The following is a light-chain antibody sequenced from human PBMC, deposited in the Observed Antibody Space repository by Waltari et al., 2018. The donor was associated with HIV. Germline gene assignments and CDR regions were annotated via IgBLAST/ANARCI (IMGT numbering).Light chain of an antibody. J-gene: IGKJ2*01. CDR2: NKY. Sequence: EIVMTQSPGTLSLFPGERVTLSCRASQSVDISYSWYQHGHGQAPRLGIHNKYARATGIPARFSGSGSGTEFTLTISGLQSEDFAVYYCQQYKNWTPRYTFGQGTKLEI. V-gene: IGKV3-15*01. CDR1: QSVDIS. CDR3: QQYKNWTPRYT.